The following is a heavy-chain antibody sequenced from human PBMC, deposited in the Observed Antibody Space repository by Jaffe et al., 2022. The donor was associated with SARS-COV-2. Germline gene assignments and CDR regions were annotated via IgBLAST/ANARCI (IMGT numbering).Heavy chain of an antibody. CDR3: AKGWSYDEVTYFDY. CDR2: ISGDGGST. V-gene: IGHV3-43*02. J-gene: IGHJ4*02. CDR1: GFTFDDYA. D-gene: IGHD3-22*01. Sequence: EVQLVESGGGVVQPGGSLRLSCAASGFTFDDYAMHWVRQAPGKGLEWVSLISGDGGSTYYADSVKGRFTISRDNSKNSLYLQMNSLRTEDTALYYCAKGWSYDEVTYFDYWGQGTLVTVSS.